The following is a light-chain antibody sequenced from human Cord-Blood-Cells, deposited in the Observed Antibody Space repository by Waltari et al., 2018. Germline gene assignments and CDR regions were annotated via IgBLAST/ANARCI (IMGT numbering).Light chain of an antibody. V-gene: IGLV1-44*01. CDR2: SNN. CDR1: SPNIGRNT. J-gene: IGLJ2*01. Sequence: QSVLTQPPSASGTPGQRVTISCSGSSPNIGRNTVNWYQQLPGTAPKLLIYSNNQRPSGVPDRFSGSKSGTSASLAISGIQSEDEADYYCAAWDDSLNGVVFGGGTKLTVL. CDR3: AAWDDSLNGVV.